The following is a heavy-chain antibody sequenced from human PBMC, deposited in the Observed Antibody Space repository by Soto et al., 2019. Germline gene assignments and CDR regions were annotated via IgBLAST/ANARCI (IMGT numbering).Heavy chain of an antibody. V-gene: IGHV3-49*01. CDR1: GFTVGVYA. J-gene: IGHJ4*02. CDR3: AKLPQYETLTGYLNYFDY. D-gene: IGHD3-9*01. Sequence: GGSLRPSCTASGFTVGVYAMRWFRLAPGKGLKRVSFIRSKPYGGTTEYTASVKGRFTISRDDSKSIAYLQMNSLRAEDTAVYFCAKLPQYETLTGYLNYFDYWGPGILVTVSS. CDR2: IRSKPYGGTT.